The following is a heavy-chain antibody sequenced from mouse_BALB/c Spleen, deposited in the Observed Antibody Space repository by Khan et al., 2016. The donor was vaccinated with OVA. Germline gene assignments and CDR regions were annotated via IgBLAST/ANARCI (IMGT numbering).Heavy chain of an antibody. CDR2: INPSSGYT. J-gene: IGHJ3*01. CDR3: ARDGAYYRNDGWFAY. Sequence: VQLQQSGAELARPGASVKMSCKASGYTFTSYTIHWIKQRPGQGLEWIGYINPSSGYTNYNQKFKDKATLTAAKSSTTAYMPLRSLTSDESAVDYCARDGAYYRNDGWFAYWGQGTLVTVSA. D-gene: IGHD2-14*01. CDR1: GYTFTSYT. V-gene: IGHV1-4*01.